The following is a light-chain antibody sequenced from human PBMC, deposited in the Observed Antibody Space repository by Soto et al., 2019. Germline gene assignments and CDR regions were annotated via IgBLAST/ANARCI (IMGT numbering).Light chain of an antibody. Sequence: EIVMTQSPATLSVSPGERATLSCRASQRVSSNLAWYQQKPGQAPRLLIYGASTRATGIPARFSGSGSGTEFTLTISSLQSEDFAVYYCQQYNNWPRTFGQGTKVDIK. CDR1: QRVSSN. CDR3: QQYNNWPRT. V-gene: IGKV3-15*01. J-gene: IGKJ1*01. CDR2: GAS.